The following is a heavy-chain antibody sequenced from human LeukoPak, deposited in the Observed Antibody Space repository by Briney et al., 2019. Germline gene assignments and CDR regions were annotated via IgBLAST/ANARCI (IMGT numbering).Heavy chain of an antibody. D-gene: IGHD3-22*01. CDR2: IWSDGSNK. J-gene: IGHJ4*02. CDR1: GFTFSGYG. CDR3: VRGYYAGRGHHFEY. Sequence: GKSLRLSCATSGFTFSGYGMHWVRQAPGKGLEWVTVIWSDGSNKYYADCVKGRFTISRDNSKNTLYLQMNSLRAEDTAVYYCVRGYYAGRGHHFEYWGQGTLVTVSS. V-gene: IGHV3-33*01.